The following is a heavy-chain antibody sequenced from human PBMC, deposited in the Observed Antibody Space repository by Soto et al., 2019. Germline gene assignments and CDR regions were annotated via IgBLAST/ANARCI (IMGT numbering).Heavy chain of an antibody. D-gene: IGHD6-25*01. CDR2: IYRGVST. CDR3: ARDRSDSSRADSFDV. J-gene: IGHJ3*01. V-gene: IGHV3-53*01. CDR1: GFTVSNTY. Sequence: PGGSLRLSCGVSGFTVSNTYMSWVRQAPGKGLEWVAVIYRGVSTHYADSVKGRFTISRDDSKNTIYLQMNSLRAEDTAVYYCARDRSDSSRADSFDVWGQGTMVTVSS.